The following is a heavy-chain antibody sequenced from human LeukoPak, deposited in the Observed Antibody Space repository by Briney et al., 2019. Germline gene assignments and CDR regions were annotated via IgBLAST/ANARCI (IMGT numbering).Heavy chain of an antibody. J-gene: IGHJ5*02. CDR1: GYTFTSYD. Sequence: ASVTVSCKASGYTFTSYDINWVRQATGQGLEWMGWMNPNSGNTGYAQKFQGRVTMTRNTSISTAYMELSSLRSEDTAVYYCARGLAPSRRRWFDPWGQGTLVTVSS. CDR3: ARGLAPSRRRWFDP. CDR2: MNPNSGNT. V-gene: IGHV1-8*01. D-gene: IGHD3-3*02.